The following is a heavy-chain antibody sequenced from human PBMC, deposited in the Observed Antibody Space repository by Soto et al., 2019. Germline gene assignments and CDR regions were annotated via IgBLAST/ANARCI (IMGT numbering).Heavy chain of an antibody. CDR2: IYYSGTT. V-gene: IGHV4-31*03. CDR3: ARDVYGDYAWFDP. Sequence: QVQLQESGPGLVKPSQTLSLTCTVSGGSISSGAYYWTWIRQHPGKGLEWIGYIYYSGTTYYNPSLQSRVTISVDTSKSQFSLKLSSVTAADTAVYYCARDVYGDYAWFDPWGQGTMVTVSS. CDR1: GGSISSGAYY. D-gene: IGHD4-17*01. J-gene: IGHJ5*02.